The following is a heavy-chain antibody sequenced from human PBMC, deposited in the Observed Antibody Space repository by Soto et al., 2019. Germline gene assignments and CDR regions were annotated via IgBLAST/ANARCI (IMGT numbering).Heavy chain of an antibody. J-gene: IGHJ6*02. CDR2: IYSNGDT. D-gene: IGHD6-6*01. Sequence: PSETLSLTCSVSSDSMNSGGYYWSWIRQHPGKGREGIGYIYSNGDTYYNPSLKSRVTISVDTSKNQFSLNLTSVTAADTAVYYCARRGGSSSGYYYYAMDVWGQGTTVTVSS. V-gene: IGHV4-31*03. CDR3: ARRGGSSSGYYYYAMDV. CDR1: SDSMNSGGYY.